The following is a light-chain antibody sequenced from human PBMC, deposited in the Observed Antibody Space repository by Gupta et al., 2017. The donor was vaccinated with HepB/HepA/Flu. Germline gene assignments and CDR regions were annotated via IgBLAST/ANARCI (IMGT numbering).Light chain of an antibody. CDR3: MQALQTPRT. V-gene: IGKV2-28*01. J-gene: IGKJ1*01. Sequence: DIVITQSPLSLPVTPGEPASISCRSSQSLLHSNGYNYLDWYLQKPGQSPQLLIYLGSNRAPGVPDRFSGSGSGTDFTLKISRVEADDVGVYYCMQALQTPRTFGQGTKVEIK. CDR2: LGS. CDR1: QSLLHSNGYNY.